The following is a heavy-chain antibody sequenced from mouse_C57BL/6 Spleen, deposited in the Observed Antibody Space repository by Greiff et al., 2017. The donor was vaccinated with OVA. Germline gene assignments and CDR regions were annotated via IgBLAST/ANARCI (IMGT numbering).Heavy chain of an antibody. V-gene: IGHV1-59*01. CDR3: ARRGYGSSLYWYFDV. CDR2: IDPSDSYT. D-gene: IGHD1-1*01. Sequence: VQLQQPGAELVRPGTSVKLSCKASGYTFTSYWMHWVKQRPGQGLEWIGVIDPSDSYTNYNQKFKGKATLTVDTSSSTAYMQLSSLTSEDSAVYYCARRGYGSSLYWYFDVWGTGTTVTVSS. J-gene: IGHJ1*03. CDR1: GYTFTSYW.